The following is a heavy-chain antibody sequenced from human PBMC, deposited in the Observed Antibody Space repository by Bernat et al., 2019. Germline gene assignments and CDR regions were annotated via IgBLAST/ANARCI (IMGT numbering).Heavy chain of an antibody. Sequence: EVQLVESGGGLVQPGRSLRLSCAASGFTVSSNYMSWVRQAPGKGLEWVSVIYSGGSTYYADSVKGRFTISRDNSKNTLYLQMNSLRAEDTAVYYCARSSSWYVGYDYWGQGTLVTVSS. D-gene: IGHD6-13*01. CDR3: ARSSSWYVGYDY. V-gene: IGHV3-53*01. CDR1: GFTVSSNY. CDR2: IYSGGST. J-gene: IGHJ4*02.